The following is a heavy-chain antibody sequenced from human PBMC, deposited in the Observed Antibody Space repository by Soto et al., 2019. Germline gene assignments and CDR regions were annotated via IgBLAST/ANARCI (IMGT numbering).Heavy chain of an antibody. CDR3: ARDVDFGEGKT. D-gene: IGHD3-3*01. V-gene: IGHV4-59*01. J-gene: IGHJ5*02. CDR1: GGSISSYY. Sequence: PSETLSLTCTVSGGSISSYYWSWIRQPPGKGLEWIGYIYHSGSTYYNPSLKSRVTISVDRSKNQFSLKLRSATAADTAVYYCARDVDFGEGKTWGQGTLVTVSS. CDR2: IYHSGST.